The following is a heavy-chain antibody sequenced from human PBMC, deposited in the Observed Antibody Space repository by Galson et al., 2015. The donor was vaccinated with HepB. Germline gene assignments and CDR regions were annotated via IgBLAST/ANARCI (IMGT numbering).Heavy chain of an antibody. V-gene: IGHV4-61*01. J-gene: IGHJ4*02. CDR1: GGSVSSGSYY. CDR2: IYYSGNT. D-gene: IGHD5-24*01. CDR3: ARVPVARWLQQIDY. Sequence: TLSLTCTVSGGSVSSGSYYWSWIRQPPGKGLEWIGYIYYSGNTNYNPSLKSRVTISVDTSKNQFSLKLSSVTAADTAVYYCARVPVARWLQQIDYWGQGTLVTVSS.